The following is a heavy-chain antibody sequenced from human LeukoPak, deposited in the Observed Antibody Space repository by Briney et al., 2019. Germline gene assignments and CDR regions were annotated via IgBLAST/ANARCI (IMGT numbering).Heavy chain of an antibody. CDR2: IYHTGTT. D-gene: IGHD1-1*01. V-gene: IGHV4-38-2*01. CDR3: ARRLPSTAFDN. J-gene: IGHJ4*02. Sequence: SETVSLTCADSGYSINTGSYWGWIRQPPGKGLEWIGHIYHTGTTQYNPSLSSRVSMSVDTSKNHFSLTLTSVTAADTAIYYCARRLPSTAFDNWGQGALVTVSS. CDR1: GYSINTGSY.